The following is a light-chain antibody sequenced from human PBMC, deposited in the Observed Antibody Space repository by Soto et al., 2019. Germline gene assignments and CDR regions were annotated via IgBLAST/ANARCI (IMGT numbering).Light chain of an antibody. Sequence: QSALTQPASVSGSPGQSVAISCTGTSSDVGAYNCVSWYQQHPGKAPKLLLSEVSNRPSGVSDRFSGSKSGNTASLTISGLQAEDEADYYCSSLTTSFTYVFGTGTKLTVL. CDR1: SSDVGAYNC. CDR3: SSLTTSFTYV. J-gene: IGLJ1*01. CDR2: EVS. V-gene: IGLV2-14*01.